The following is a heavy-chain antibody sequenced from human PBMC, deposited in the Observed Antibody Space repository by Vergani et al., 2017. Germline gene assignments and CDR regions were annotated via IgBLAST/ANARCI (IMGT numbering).Heavy chain of an antibody. Sequence: QVQLQESGPGLVKPSETLSLTCAVSGGSISSYYWSWIRQPPGKGLEWIGYIYYSGSTNYNPSLKSRVTISVDTSKNQFSLKLSSVTAADTAVYYCARDRGGWTNYYYYGMDVWGQGTTVTVSS. J-gene: IGHJ6*02. CDR3: ARDRGGWTNYYYYGMDV. D-gene: IGHD6-19*01. CDR2: IYYSGST. V-gene: IGHV4-59*01. CDR1: GGSISSYY.